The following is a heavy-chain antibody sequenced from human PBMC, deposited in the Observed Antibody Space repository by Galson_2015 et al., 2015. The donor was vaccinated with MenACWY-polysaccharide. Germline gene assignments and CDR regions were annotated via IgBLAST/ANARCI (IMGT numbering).Heavy chain of an antibody. CDR3: TVGDTWFEY. CDR1: GFTFRNSW. Sequence: SLRLSCATSGFTFRNSWMHWVRQSPGKGLVWVSRISDDGSTTDYADSVKGRFTISRDNAKNTLFLHMNSLRAEDTALCYCTVGDTWFEYWGQGSLVTVSS. J-gene: IGHJ4*02. V-gene: IGHV3-74*01. CDR2: ISDDGSTT. D-gene: IGHD3-16*01.